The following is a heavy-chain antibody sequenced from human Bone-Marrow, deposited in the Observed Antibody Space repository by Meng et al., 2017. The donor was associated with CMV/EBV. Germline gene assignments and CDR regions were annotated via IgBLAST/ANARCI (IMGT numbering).Heavy chain of an antibody. V-gene: IGHV3-30*02. CDR2: IRFDGSNK. CDR1: GFTFSSYA. CDR3: AKDRRVGYSSSWYTIDY. Sequence: GGSLRLSCAASGFTFSSYAMHWVRQAPGKGLEWVAFIRFDGSNKYYADSVKGRFTISRDNSKNTLYVQMNSLRAEDTAVYYCAKDRRVGYSSSWYTIDYWGQGTLVTVSS. D-gene: IGHD6-13*01. J-gene: IGHJ4*02.